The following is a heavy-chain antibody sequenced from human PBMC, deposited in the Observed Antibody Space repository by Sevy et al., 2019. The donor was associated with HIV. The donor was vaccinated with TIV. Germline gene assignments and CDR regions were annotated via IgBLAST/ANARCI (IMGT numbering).Heavy chain of an antibody. D-gene: IGHD3-22*01. CDR3: AGHYYETTGYYFPLDY. Sequence: GGSLRLSCAASGFTFSTYAMYWVRQAPGKGLEWVAVISDDGNNKDYADSVKGRFTVSRDNSKNTLYLQMNSLRADDTAVYYCAGHYYETTGYYFPLDYWGQGTLVTVSS. CDR2: ISDDGNNK. CDR1: GFTFSTYA. J-gene: IGHJ4*02. V-gene: IGHV3-30*04.